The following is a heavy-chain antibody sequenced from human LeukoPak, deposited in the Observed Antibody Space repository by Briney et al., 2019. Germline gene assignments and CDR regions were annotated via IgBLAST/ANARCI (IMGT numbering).Heavy chain of an antibody. V-gene: IGHV4-59*01. D-gene: IGHD6-13*01. J-gene: IGHJ4*02. Sequence: SETLSLTCTVSGGSISSYYWSWIRQPPGKGLEWIGYIYYSGSTNYNPSLKSRVTISADTSKNQFSLKLSSVTAADTAVYYCAREPGPGIAAAGFDYWGQGTLVTVPS. CDR3: AREPGPGIAAAGFDY. CDR1: GGSISSYY. CDR2: IYYSGST.